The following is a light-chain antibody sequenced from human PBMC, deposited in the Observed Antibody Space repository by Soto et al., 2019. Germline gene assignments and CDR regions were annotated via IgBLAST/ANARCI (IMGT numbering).Light chain of an antibody. CDR2: KAS. CDR3: QHYNSYSEA. J-gene: IGKJ1*01. Sequence: DIQMTQSPSTLSGSVGDRVTITCRASQTISSWLAWYQQKPGKAPKLLIYKASTLKSGVPSRFSGSGSGTEITVTISSLQPDDFATDYGQHYNSYSEACGQGTKVELK. CDR1: QTISSW. V-gene: IGKV1-5*03.